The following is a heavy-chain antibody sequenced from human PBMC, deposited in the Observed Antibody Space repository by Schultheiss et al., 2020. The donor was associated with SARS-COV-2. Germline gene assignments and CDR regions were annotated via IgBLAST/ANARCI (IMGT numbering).Heavy chain of an antibody. J-gene: IGHJ4*02. CDR1: GFTFSSYA. CDR2: IYSGGST. V-gene: IGHV3-66*02. Sequence: GGSLRLSCAASGFTFSSYAMHWVRQAPGKGLEWVSVIYSGGSTYYADSVKGRFTISRDNSKNTLYLQMNSLRAEDTAVYYCARAKYILWGSLDYWGQGTLVTVSS. CDR3: ARAKYILWGSLDY. D-gene: IGHD2-21*01.